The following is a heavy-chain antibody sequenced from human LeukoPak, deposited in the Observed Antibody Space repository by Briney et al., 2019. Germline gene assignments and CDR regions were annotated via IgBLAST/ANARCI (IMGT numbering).Heavy chain of an antibody. D-gene: IGHD3-22*01. CDR3: ARTARLRYYDSSGYFPYYFDY. V-gene: IGHV1-46*01. J-gene: IGHJ4*02. CDR1: GYTFTSYY. CDR2: INPSGGST. Sequence: ASVKVSFKASGYTFTSYYMHWVRQAPGQGLEWTGIINPSGGSTSYAQKFQGRVTLTRDTSTSTVYMELSSLRSEDTAVYYCARTARLRYYDSSGYFPYYFDYWGQGTLVTVSS.